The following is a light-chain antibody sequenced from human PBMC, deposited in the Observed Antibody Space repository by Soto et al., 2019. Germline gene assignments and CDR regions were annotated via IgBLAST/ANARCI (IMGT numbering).Light chain of an antibody. V-gene: IGKV1-16*01. CDR3: QQYMVYPIT. CDR1: QDISNY. J-gene: IGKJ5*01. CDR2: AIS. Sequence: DIQMTQSPSSLSASVGDRVTITCRARQDISNYLVWLQQKPGKAPESLIYAISTLESGVPSSFSGTGSGSQFTLTINALQPDDFRTYYCQQYMVYPITFGQGTRLDIK.